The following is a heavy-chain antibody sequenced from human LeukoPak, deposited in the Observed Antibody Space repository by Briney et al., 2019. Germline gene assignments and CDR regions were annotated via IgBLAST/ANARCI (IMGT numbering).Heavy chain of an antibody. D-gene: IGHD2-15*01. CDR1: GGSFSGYY. CDR3: ARAGLYCSGGSCYPLGYYMDV. J-gene: IGHJ6*03. V-gene: IGHV4-34*01. CDR2: ITHTGST. Sequence: SETLPLTCALYGGSFSGYYCSWIRQPPRKGLEWIGEITHTGSTTYNPSLTSRVTISVDTSKHQFSLKLSSVTAADTAVYYCARAGLYCSGGSCYPLGYYMDVWGKGTTVTVSS.